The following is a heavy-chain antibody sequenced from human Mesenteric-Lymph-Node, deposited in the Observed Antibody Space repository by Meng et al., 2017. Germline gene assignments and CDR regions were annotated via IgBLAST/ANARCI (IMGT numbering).Heavy chain of an antibody. J-gene: IGHJ4*02. CDR2: IYYSGHT. CDR3: ARETGGTASYDY. Sequence: QVQLQESGPGLVKPSQTLSLTCTVSGGSISSGGYYWSWIRQPPGKGLEWIGYIYYSGHTNYNPALKSRVTISADTSKNQFSLKLTSVTAADTAVYYCARETGGTASYDYWGQGTLVTVSS. CDR1: GGSISSGGYY. D-gene: IGHD1-1*01. V-gene: IGHV4-61*08.